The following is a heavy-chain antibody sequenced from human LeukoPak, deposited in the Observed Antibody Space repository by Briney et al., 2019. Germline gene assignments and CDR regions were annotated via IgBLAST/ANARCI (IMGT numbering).Heavy chain of an antibody. Sequence: PSETLSLTCTVSGGSISSYYWSWIRQPPGKGLEWIGYIYYSGSTNYNPSLKSRVTISVDTSKNQFSLKLSSVTAADTAVYYCASSHSDYGDYYLDYWGQGTLVTVSS. CDR1: GGSISSYY. CDR3: ASSHSDYGDYYLDY. CDR2: IYYSGST. J-gene: IGHJ4*02. D-gene: IGHD4-17*01. V-gene: IGHV4-59*01.